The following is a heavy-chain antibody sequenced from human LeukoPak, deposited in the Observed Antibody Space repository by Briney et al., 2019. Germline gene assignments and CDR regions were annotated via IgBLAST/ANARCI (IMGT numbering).Heavy chain of an antibody. CDR3: ARAGGLYYYDSSGYWY. J-gene: IGHJ4*02. CDR2: IYTSGST. D-gene: IGHD3-22*01. CDR1: GGSFSSGSYY. V-gene: IGHV4-61*02. Sequence: PSQTLSLTCTVSGGSFSSGSYYWSCIRQPAGKGLEWIGRIYTSGSTNYNPSLKSRVTISVDTSKNQFSLKLSSVTAADTAVYYCARAGGLYYYDSSGYWYWGQGTLVTVSS.